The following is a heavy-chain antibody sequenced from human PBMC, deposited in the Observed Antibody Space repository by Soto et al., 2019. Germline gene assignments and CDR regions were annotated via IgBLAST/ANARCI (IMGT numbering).Heavy chain of an antibody. Sequence: QVQLVQSGAEVKKPGSSVKVSCKASGGTFSSYAISWVRQAPGQGLEWMGGIIPIFGTANYAQKFQGRVTITADESTSTAYMELSSLRSEDTAVYYCAVASDIVVVVAATRGYWFDPWGQGTLVTVSS. CDR3: AVASDIVVVVAATRGYWFDP. CDR2: IIPIFGTA. J-gene: IGHJ5*02. V-gene: IGHV1-69*01. D-gene: IGHD2-15*01. CDR1: GGTFSSYA.